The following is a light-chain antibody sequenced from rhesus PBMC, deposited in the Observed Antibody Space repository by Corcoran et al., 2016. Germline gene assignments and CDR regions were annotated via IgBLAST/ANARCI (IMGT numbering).Light chain of an antibody. Sequence: DIQMTQSPSSLSASVGDRVTITCRASQTIRRYLAWYQQKPGKVPKLLIYGASTLQSGVPSRFSGSGSRTDFTLTISSLKPEDSATYYCQQHNSHPPTFGQVTKVEIK. CDR1: QTIRRY. V-gene: IGKV1-44*03. J-gene: IGKJ1*01. CDR2: GAS. CDR3: QQHNSHPPT.